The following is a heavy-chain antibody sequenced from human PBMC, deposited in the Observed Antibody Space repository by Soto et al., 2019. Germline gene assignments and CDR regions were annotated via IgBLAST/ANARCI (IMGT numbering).Heavy chain of an antibody. CDR3: ARQLRWGYCLGP. CDR1: SYV. J-gene: IGHJ5*02. Sequence: SYVITCLQKTTGQGLEWMGWMNPNSGNTGYAQKFQGRVTMTRNTSISTAYMELSSLRSEDTAVCYCARQLRWGYCLGPSGQLTLSSVSS. CDR2: MNPNSGNT. V-gene: IGHV1-8*01. D-gene: IGHD4-17*01.